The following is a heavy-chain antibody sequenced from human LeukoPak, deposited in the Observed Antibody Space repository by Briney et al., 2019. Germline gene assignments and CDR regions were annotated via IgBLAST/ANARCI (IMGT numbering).Heavy chain of an antibody. CDR2: INPRGGST. V-gene: IGHV1-46*01. CDR3: ARDHEYYYGSGSYYPGGCDY. Sequence: ASVKVSCKASGYTFTDYYMHWVRQAPGQGLEWMGVINPRGGSTTYAQKFQGRVTMTRDTSTSTVYMELSSLRSEDTAVYYCARDHEYYYGSGSYYPGGCDYWGQGTLVTVSS. J-gene: IGHJ4*02. CDR1: GYTFTDYY. D-gene: IGHD3-10*01.